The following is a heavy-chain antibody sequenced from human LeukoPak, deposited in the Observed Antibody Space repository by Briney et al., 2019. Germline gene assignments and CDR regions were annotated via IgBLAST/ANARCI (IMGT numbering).Heavy chain of an antibody. CDR2: MKQDGSEK. CDR1: GFTFSSYW. J-gene: IGHJ5*02. V-gene: IGHV3-7*01. CDR3: ARDLGRYDYGPLGS. Sequence: GGSLRLSCAASGFTFSSYWMSWVRQAPGKGLEWVANMKQDGSEKYYVDSVKGRFTISRDNAKNSLYLQMDSLRAEDTAVYYCARDLGRYDYGPLGSWGQGTLVTVSS. D-gene: IGHD3-16*01.